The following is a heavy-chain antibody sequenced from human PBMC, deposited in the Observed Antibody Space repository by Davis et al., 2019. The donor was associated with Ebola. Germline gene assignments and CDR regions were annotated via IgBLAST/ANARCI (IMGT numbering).Heavy chain of an antibody. CDR2: INHSGST. Sequence: SETLSLTCAVYAGSFSSYYWNWIRQPPGKGLEWIGDINHSGSTNYNPSLKSRVTISVDTSKNQFSLKLSSVTAADTAVYYCARGTLLWFGELLYSDYGMDVWGQGTTVTVSS. CDR3: ARGTLLWFGELLYSDYGMDV. D-gene: IGHD3-10*01. CDR1: AGSFSSYY. J-gene: IGHJ6*02. V-gene: IGHV4-34*01.